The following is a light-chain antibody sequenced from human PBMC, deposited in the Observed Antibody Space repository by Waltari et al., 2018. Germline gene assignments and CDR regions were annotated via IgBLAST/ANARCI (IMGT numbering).Light chain of an antibody. J-gene: IGKJ5*01. CDR1: QSVSSN. CDR2: AAS. CDR3: QQYNRWPPIT. Sequence: VVLTQSPATLSVSPGESAIISCRASQSVSSNLAWYQQKPGQAPRLLIYAASTRASSIPARFRGSGSGTEFTLTINSLQSEDSATYYCQQYNRWPPITFGQGTRLDIK. V-gene: IGKV3-15*01.